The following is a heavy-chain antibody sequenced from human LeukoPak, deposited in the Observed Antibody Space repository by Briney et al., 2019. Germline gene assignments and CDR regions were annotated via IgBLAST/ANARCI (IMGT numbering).Heavy chain of an antibody. CDR1: GGTFSNYE. J-gene: IGHJ4*02. V-gene: IGHV1-69*06. CDR2: IIPLYGTS. CDR3: ATNSNTGGRGNFFDS. Sequence: SVKVSCKASGGTFSNYEISWLRQAPGQGLEWLGGIIPLYGTSNYAQRFQDRVTMTADISTTTAYMEMTSLISEDTAVYYCATNSNTGGRGNFFDSWGQGSLVTVTT. D-gene: IGHD4-23*01.